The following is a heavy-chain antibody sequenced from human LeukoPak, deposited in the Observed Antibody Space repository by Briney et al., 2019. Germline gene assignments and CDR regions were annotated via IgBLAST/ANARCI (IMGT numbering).Heavy chain of an antibody. CDR2: ISWNSGSI. CDR3: AKGWGRGFTAMVR. V-gene: IGHV3-9*01. CDR1: GFTFDDYA. D-gene: IGHD5-18*01. J-gene: IGHJ4*02. Sequence: GGSLRLSCAASGFTFDDYAMHWVRQAPGKGLEWVSGISWNSGSIDYADSVKGRFTISRDNAKNSLYLQMNSLRAEDTALYYCAKGWGRGFTAMVRWGQGTLVTVSS.